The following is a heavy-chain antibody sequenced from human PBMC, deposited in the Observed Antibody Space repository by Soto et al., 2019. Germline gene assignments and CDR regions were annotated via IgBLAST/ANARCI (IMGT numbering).Heavy chain of an antibody. J-gene: IGHJ6*02. V-gene: IGHV5-10-1*01. Sequence: PRESLKISCNGSGYSFTIYWISWVRQMPGKGLEWMGRIDPSDSYTNYSPSFQGHVTISADKSISTAYLQWSSLKASDTAMYYCARTLAAAGSRGYYYYGMDVWGQGTTVTVSS. D-gene: IGHD6-13*01. CDR1: GYSFTIYW. CDR3: ARTLAAAGSRGYYYYGMDV. CDR2: IDPSDSYT.